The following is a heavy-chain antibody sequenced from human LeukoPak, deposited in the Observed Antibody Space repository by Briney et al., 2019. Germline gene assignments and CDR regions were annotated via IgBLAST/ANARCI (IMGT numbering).Heavy chain of an antibody. D-gene: IGHD6-19*01. CDR3: ARDEYSSGWYENYYYYMDV. V-gene: IGHV1-18*01. Sequence: GASVKVSCKASGYTFTSCGISWVRQAPGQGLEWMGWISVYNGNTNYAQKLQGRVTMTTDTSTSTAYMELRSLRSDDTAVYYCARDEYSSGWYENYYYYMDVWGKGTTVTVSS. CDR1: GYTFTSCG. CDR2: ISVYNGNT. J-gene: IGHJ6*03.